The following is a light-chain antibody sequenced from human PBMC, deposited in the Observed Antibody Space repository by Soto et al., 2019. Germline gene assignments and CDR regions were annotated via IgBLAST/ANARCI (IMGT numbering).Light chain of an antibody. J-gene: IGKJ1*01. CDR2: GVS. Sequence: ETVMTQSPAILSVSPGERATLSCRASQSVSAKLAWYQQKPGQAPRLLIYGVSTRATGIPARFSCSVSGTEFTLTIRSLQSEDFAVYYCQQYGSSSWTFGQGTKVDI. CDR1: QSVSAK. CDR3: QQYGSSSWT. V-gene: IGKV3-15*01.